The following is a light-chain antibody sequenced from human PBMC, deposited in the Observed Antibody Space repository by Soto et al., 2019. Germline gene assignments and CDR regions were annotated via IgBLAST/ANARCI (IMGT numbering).Light chain of an antibody. CDR2: GAS. CDR3: QQYGDLPPT. Sequence: EIVLTQFPGALSVSPGERVTLSCRASQTVSNKYLAWYQQKSGQATKFLIYGASNRATGIPDRFSGSGSGTDFTLTISRLEPEDFAVYYCQQYGDLPPTFGGGTKVEIK. J-gene: IGKJ4*01. CDR1: QTVSNKY. V-gene: IGKV3-20*01.